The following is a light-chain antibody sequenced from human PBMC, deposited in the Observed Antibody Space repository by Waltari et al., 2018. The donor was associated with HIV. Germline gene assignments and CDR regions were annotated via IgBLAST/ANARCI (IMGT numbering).Light chain of an antibody. J-gene: IGLJ1*01. V-gene: IGLV3-25*03. CDR3: QSADSSGTYPDV. CDR2: KDN. Sequence: SYELTQPPSVSVYPGQTARITCSGDALPKKYAYSYQQKPCQAPVLVIYKDNERPSGIPERFSGSSSGTTVTLTISGVQTEDEADYYCQSADSSGTYPDVFGTGTKVTVL. CDR1: ALPKKY.